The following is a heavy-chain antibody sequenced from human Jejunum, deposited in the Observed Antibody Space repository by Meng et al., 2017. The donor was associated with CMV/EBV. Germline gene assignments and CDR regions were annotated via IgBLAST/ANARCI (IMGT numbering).Heavy chain of an antibody. D-gene: IGHD3-3*01. V-gene: IGHV3-74*01. Sequence: FTCSDEWMHWVRQSPGEGLVWVSRMSPDGSSTRYADSVKGRFTISRDNAKSTLSLHMKSVRAEDTAVYFCVRDKRFFDNYDVMDVWGQGTTVTVSS. CDR1: FTCSDEW. CDR2: MSPDGSST. CDR3: VRDKRFFDNYDVMDV. J-gene: IGHJ6*02.